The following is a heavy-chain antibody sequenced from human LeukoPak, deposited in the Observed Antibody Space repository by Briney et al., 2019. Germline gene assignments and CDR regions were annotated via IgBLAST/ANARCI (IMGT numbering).Heavy chain of an antibody. CDR1: GGSISSYY. Sequence: SETLSLTCTVSGGSISSYYWSWIRQPPGKGLEWIGSIYYSGSTYYNPSLKSRVTISVDTSKNQFSLKLSSVTAADTAVYYCARLGAARNFDYWGQGTLVTVSS. CDR3: ARLGAARNFDY. J-gene: IGHJ4*02. V-gene: IGHV4-39*01. D-gene: IGHD6-6*01. CDR2: IYYSGST.